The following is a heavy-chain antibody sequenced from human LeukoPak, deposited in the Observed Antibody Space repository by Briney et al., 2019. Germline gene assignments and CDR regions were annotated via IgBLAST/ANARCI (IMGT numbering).Heavy chain of an antibody. Sequence: GGSVRLSCAASGFTFSRYAVSWLRQAPRKGGEWVCYIICSEWRTYYADSVKGRLSLSRDNSKNTLYLEMNSLRAEDTAVYYCANAVHLTYYHDSSGYYENYWGQGTLVTITS. J-gene: IGHJ4*02. CDR3: ANAVHLTYYHDSSGYYENY. CDR2: IICSEWRT. CDR1: GFTFSRYA. V-gene: IGHV3-23*01. D-gene: IGHD3-22*01.